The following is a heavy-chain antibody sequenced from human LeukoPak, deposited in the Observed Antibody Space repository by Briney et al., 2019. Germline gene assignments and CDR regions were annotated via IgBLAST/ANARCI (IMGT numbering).Heavy chain of an antibody. CDR3: ARGPHYYSYYGLDV. J-gene: IGHJ6*02. Sequence: SETLSLTCTVSAGFISIYYWSWIRRPPGKGLEWIGSIYYTGSTNYNPSLESRVTMSVDTSKNQFSLKLSSLTAADTAVYFCARGPHYYSYYGLDVWGQGTTVTVSS. CDR1: AGFISIYY. CDR2: IYYTGST. V-gene: IGHV4-59*01.